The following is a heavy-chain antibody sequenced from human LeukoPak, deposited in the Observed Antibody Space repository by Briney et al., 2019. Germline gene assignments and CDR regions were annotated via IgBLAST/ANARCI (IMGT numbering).Heavy chain of an antibody. V-gene: IGHV4-59*12. CDR3: AGDNTPDAFDI. J-gene: IGHJ3*02. CDR1: GGSISSYY. Sequence: PSETLSLTCTVSGGSISSYYWSWIRQPPGKGLEWIGYIYYSGSTNYNPSLKSRVTISVDTSKNQFSLKLSSVTAADTAVYYCAGDNTPDAFDIWGQGTMVTVSS. CDR2: IYYSGST.